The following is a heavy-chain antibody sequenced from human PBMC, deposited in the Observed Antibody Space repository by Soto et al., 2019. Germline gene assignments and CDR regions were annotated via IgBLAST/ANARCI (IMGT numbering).Heavy chain of an antibody. J-gene: IGHJ4*02. V-gene: IGHV4-39*01. Sequence: SETLSLTCTVSGNSISSSHHYWAWVRQPPGKGLEWIVSTYYRGSTFYSPSLRGRVTTSVDTSTNQLSLKLKSVTAADTAVDFCARHGAWAPRDWGQGTLVTVSS. CDR3: ARHGAWAPRD. D-gene: IGHD3-16*01. CDR1: GNSISSSHHY. CDR2: TYYRGST.